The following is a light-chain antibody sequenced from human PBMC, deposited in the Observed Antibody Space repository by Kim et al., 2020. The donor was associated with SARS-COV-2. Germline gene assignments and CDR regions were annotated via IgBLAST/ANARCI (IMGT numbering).Light chain of an antibody. CDR3: QAWDSSHVV. CDR1: KLGDKY. J-gene: IGLJ2*01. Sequence: VSPGTTASITCSGDKLGDKYACWYQQKPGQSPVLVIYQDSKRPSGIPARFSGSNSGNTATLTISGTQAMDEADYYCQAWDSSHVVFGGGTQLTVL. CDR2: QDS. V-gene: IGLV3-1*01.